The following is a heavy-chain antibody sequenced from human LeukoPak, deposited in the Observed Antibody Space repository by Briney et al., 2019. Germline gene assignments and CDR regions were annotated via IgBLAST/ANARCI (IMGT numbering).Heavy chain of an antibody. CDR2: VSGYNGNT. CDR3: ASPNAGPYYYDSSGYYPFDY. CDR1: GYTITSYG. Sequence: ASVKVSCKASGYTITSYGISWVRQAPGQGLEWMGWVSGYNGNTKYAQKLQGRVTMTTDASTSTAYMELRSLRSEDTAVYYCASPNAGPYYYDSSGYYPFDYWGQGTLVTVSS. D-gene: IGHD3-22*01. V-gene: IGHV1-18*01. J-gene: IGHJ4*02.